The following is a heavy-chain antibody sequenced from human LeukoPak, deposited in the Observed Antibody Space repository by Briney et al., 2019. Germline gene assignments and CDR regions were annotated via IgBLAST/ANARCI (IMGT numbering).Heavy chain of an antibody. V-gene: IGHV4-31*03. D-gene: IGHD3-9*01. CDR2: IYYSGST. CDR3: ARVVTGYDILTGYYTGGFDY. J-gene: IGHJ4*02. Sequence: PSETLSLTRTVSGGSISSGGYYWSWIPQHPGKGLEWIGYIYYSGSTYYNPSLKSRVTISVDTSKNQFSLKLSSVTAADTAVYYCARVVTGYDILTGYYTGGFDYWGQGTLVTVSS. CDR1: GGSISSGGYY.